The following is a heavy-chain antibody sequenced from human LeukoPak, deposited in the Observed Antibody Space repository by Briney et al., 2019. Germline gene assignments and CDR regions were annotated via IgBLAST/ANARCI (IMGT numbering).Heavy chain of an antibody. V-gene: IGHV3-48*03. CDR1: GFTFSSYE. J-gene: IGHJ3*02. Sequence: GGSLRLSCAASGFTFSSYEMNWVRQAPGKGLEWVSYISSSGSTIYYADSVKGRFTISRDNAKNSLYLQMNSLRDEDTAVYYCARESAYCSSTSCPDAFDIWGQGTMVTVSS. CDR2: ISSSGSTI. D-gene: IGHD2-2*01. CDR3: ARESAYCSSTSCPDAFDI.